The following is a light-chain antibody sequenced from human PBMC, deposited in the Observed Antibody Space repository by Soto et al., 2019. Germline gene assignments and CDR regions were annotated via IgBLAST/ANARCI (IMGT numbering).Light chain of an antibody. V-gene: IGKV3-15*01. CDR3: QQHKDCHPYT. J-gene: IGKJ2*01. Sequence: EIQMTQSQATLSFSPGERATISCRASQSISSNVAWYQQKPGQAPRLLIYGASTMYTGVPARFSGGGSGTEFFPTISSLQSADFSVYYCQQHKDCHPYTFGQGTKLEIK. CDR2: GAS. CDR1: QSISSN.